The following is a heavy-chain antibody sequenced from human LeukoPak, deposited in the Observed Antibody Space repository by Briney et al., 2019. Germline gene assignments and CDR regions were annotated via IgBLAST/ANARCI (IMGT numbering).Heavy chain of an antibody. V-gene: IGHV1-69*01. J-gene: IGHJ4*02. CDR2: VIPIFGTA. D-gene: IGHD3-9*01. CDR3: AREVDDILTGYSNVALPS. Sequence: SVKVSCKASGGTFSSYAISWVRQAPGQGLEWMGGVIPIFGTADYAQKFQGRVTITADESTSTAYMELSSLRSEDTAVYYCAREVDDILTGYSNVALPSWGQGTLVTVSS. CDR1: GGTFSSYA.